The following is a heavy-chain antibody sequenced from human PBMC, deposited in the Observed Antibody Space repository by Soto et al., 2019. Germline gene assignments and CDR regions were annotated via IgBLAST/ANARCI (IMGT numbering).Heavy chain of an antibody. D-gene: IGHD2-2*01. V-gene: IGHV4-30-2*01. J-gene: IGHJ6*02. CDR1: GGSISSGGYS. CDR2: IYHSGST. Sequence: SETLSLTCAVSGGSISSGGYSWSWIRQPPGKGLEWIGYIYHSGSTYYNPSLKSRVTISVDRSKNQFSLKLSSVTAADTAVYYCARYCSSTSCYYYYGMDVWGQGTTVTVSS. CDR3: ARYCSSTSCYYYYGMDV.